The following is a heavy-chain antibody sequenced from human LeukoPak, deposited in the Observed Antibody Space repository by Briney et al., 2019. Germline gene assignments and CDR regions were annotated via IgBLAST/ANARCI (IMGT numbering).Heavy chain of an antibody. J-gene: IGHJ4*02. Sequence: GGSLRLSCAASGFTFSGSAMHWVRQASGKGLEWVGRIRNKVDGYATVYAASVKGRFTISRDDSKNTAYLQMNSLRAEDTAVYYCARGLLVVGDLDYWGQGTLVTVSS. CDR3: ARGLLVVGDLDY. CDR1: GFTFSGSA. D-gene: IGHD2-15*01. CDR2: IRNKVDGYAT. V-gene: IGHV3-73*01.